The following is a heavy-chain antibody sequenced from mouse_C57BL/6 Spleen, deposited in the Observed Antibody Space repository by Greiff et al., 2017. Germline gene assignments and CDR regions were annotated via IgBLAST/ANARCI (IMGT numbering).Heavy chain of an antibody. CDR2: IDPENGDT. J-gene: IGHJ3*01. CDR1: GFNIKDDY. V-gene: IGHV14-4*01. CDR3: TTPHEGFAY. Sequence: EVKLQESGAELVRPGASVKLSCTASGFNIKDDYMHWVKQRPEQGLEWIGWIDPENGDTEYASKFQGKATITADTSSNTAYLQLSSLTSEDTAVYYCTTPHEGFAYWGQGTLVTVSA.